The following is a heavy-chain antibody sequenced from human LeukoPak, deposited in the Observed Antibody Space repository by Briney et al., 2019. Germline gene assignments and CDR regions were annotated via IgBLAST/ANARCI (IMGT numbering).Heavy chain of an antibody. CDR2: IKTDGGST. Sequence: GGSLRLSCAASGFTFSSYAMSWVRQAPGKGLVWVARIKTDGGSTDYADSVEGRFTISRDNAKSTLYLQMNSLRAEDTAVYYCAREGGEITSEDFDYWGQGTLVTVSS. J-gene: IGHJ4*02. V-gene: IGHV3-74*01. CDR3: AREGGEITSEDFDY. CDR1: GFTFSSYA. D-gene: IGHD1-14*01.